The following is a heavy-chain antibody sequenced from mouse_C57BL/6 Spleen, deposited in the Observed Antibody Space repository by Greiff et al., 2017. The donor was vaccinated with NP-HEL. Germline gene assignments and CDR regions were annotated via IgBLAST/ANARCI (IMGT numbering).Heavy chain of an antibody. J-gene: IGHJ2*01. CDR3: TTLTTPDD. V-gene: IGHV14-4*01. CDR1: GFNIKDDY. Sequence: EVQLQESGAELVRPGASVKLSCTASGFNIKDDYMHWVKQRPEQGLEWIGWIDPENGDTEYASKFQGKATITADTSSNTAYLQLSSLTSADTAVYYCTTLTTPDDWGQGTTLTVSS. CDR2: IDPENGDT. D-gene: IGHD1-1*01.